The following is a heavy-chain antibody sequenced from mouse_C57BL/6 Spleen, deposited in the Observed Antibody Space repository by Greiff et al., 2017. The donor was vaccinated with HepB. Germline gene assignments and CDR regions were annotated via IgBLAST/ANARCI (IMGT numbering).Heavy chain of an antibody. V-gene: IGHV1-15*01. CDR2: IDPETGGT. CDR3: TRGSYDPFAY. J-gene: IGHJ3*01. D-gene: IGHD2-3*01. Sequence: QVQLKQSGAELVRPGASVTLSCKASGYTFTDYEMHWVKQTPVHGLEWIGAIDPETGGTAYNQKFKGKAILTADKSSSTAYMELRSLTSEDSAVYYCTRGSYDPFAYWGQGTLVTVSA. CDR1: GYTFTDYE.